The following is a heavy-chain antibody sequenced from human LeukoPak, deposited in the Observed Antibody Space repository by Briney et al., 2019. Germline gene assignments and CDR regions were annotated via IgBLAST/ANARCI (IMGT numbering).Heavy chain of an antibody. CDR3: ARSYAGSPTYYYYGMDV. CDR1: GYTFTSYY. CDR2: INPSGGST. J-gene: IGHJ6*02. D-gene: IGHD2-8*01. V-gene: IGHV1-46*01. Sequence: ASVKVSCKASGYTFTSYYMHWVRQAPGQGLEWMGIINPSGGSTSYAQKFQGRVTMTRDTSTSTVYMELSSLRSEDTAVYYCARSYAGSPTYYYYGMDVWGQGTTVTVSS.